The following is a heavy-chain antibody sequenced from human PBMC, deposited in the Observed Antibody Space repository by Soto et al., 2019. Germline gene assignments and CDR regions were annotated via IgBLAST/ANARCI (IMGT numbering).Heavy chain of an antibody. CDR2: ISGYNGDT. V-gene: IGHV1-18*01. J-gene: IGHJ6*02. D-gene: IGHD3-10*01. Sequence: ASVKVSFKASGYTFTRYGISWVRQAPGQGLEWMGWISGYNGDTNYAQKFQDRVSMTIDTSTGTAYMELRSLTSDDTAIYYCAGGGVRGVITRTRDYYGMDVWGQGTTVTVSS. CDR3: AGGGVRGVITRTRDYYGMDV. CDR1: GYTFTRYG.